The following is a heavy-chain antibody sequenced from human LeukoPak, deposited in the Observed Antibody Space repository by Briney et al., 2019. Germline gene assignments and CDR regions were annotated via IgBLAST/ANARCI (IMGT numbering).Heavy chain of an antibody. CDR1: GFTFSSYA. V-gene: IGHV3-30-3*01. Sequence: PGGSLRLSCAASGFTFSSYAMHWVRQAPGKGLEWVAVISYDGSNKYYADSVKGRFTISRDNSKNTLYLQMNSLRAEDTAVHYCAKDLEDIVVVVAATLTNYYYYGMDVWGKGTTVTVSS. CDR3: AKDLEDIVVVVAATLTNYYYYGMDV. CDR2: ISYDGSNK. J-gene: IGHJ6*04. D-gene: IGHD2-15*01.